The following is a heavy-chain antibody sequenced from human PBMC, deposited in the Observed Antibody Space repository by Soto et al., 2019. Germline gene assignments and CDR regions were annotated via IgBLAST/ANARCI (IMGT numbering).Heavy chain of an antibody. V-gene: IGHV3-15*07. Sequence: PGGSLRLSCAASGFTFSNAWMNWVRQAPGKGLEWVGRIKSKTDGGRTDYAEPVKGRFTISRDNSKNTLYLQMNSLRAEDTAVYYCARDGLNWNGMGDAFDIWGQGTMVTVSS. CDR1: GFTFSNAW. D-gene: IGHD1-1*01. CDR3: ARDGLNWNGMGDAFDI. J-gene: IGHJ3*02. CDR2: IKSKTDGGRT.